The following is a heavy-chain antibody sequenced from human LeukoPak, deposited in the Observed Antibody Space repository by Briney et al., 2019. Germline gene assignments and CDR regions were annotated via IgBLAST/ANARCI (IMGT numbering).Heavy chain of an antibody. J-gene: IGHJ4*02. CDR1: GYNFFIYG. V-gene: IGHV1-18*01. Sequence: ASVKVSCKASGYNFFIYGISWVRQAPGQGLEWMGWISDYNGNTNYAQKLQGRVTMTTDTSTSTAYMELRSLRSDDKAVYYCARDYYYDSSDYYRPGLIFDYWGQGTLVTVSS. CDR2: ISDYNGNT. D-gene: IGHD3-22*01. CDR3: ARDYYYDSSDYYRPGLIFDY.